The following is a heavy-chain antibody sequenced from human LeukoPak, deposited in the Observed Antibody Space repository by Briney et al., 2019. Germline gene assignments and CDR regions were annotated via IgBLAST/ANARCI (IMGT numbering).Heavy chain of an antibody. D-gene: IGHD3-10*01. CDR3: ARTIRTMVRGVIINYFDY. CDR1: GGSISSTTYY. V-gene: IGHV4-39*07. Sequence: PAETVSLTCIVSGGSISSTTYYWGRIRQPPGKGLEWIGSIYHSGSTYYNPSLKSRVTISVDRSKNQFSLKLSSVTAADTAVYYCARTIRTMVRGVIINYFDYWGQGSLVSVSS. CDR2: IYHSGST. J-gene: IGHJ4*01.